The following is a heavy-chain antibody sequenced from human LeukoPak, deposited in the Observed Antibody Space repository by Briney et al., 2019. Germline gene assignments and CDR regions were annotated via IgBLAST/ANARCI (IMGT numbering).Heavy chain of an antibody. V-gene: IGHV3-43*02. D-gene: IGHD2-2*01. CDR3: AKDMEDIVVVPAAFTDYGMDV. CDR1: GFTFDDYA. Sequence: GGSLRLSCAASGFTFDDYAMHWVRQAPGEGLEWVSLISGDGGSTYYADSVKGRFTISRDNSKNSLYLQMNSLRTEDTALYYCAKDMEDIVVVPAAFTDYGMDVWGQGTTVTVSS. J-gene: IGHJ6*02. CDR2: ISGDGGST.